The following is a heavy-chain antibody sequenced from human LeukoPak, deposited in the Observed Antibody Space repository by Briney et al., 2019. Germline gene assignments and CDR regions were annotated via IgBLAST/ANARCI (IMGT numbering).Heavy chain of an antibody. J-gene: IGHJ4*02. CDR1: GGSISSGGYY. V-gene: IGHV4-31*03. CDR2: IYYSGST. Sequence: SQTLSLTCTVSGGSISSGGYYWSWIRQHPGKGLEWIGYIYYSGSTYYNPSLKSRVTISVDTSKNQFSLKLSFVTAADTAVYYCAREKPLYYYDSSGYLDWGQGTLVTVSS. D-gene: IGHD3-22*01. CDR3: AREKPLYYYDSSGYLD.